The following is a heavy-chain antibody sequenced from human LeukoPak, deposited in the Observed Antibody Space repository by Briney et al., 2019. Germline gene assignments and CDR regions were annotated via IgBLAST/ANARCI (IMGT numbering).Heavy chain of an antibody. CDR2: ISSSSSYI. Sequence: GGSLLLSCAASGFTFSSYSMNWVRPAPGKGQEWVSSISSSSSYIYYADSVKGRFTTSRDNAKNSLYLQMNSPRAEDTAVYYCARAKGVVVVPAAIRYYYYYMDVCGKGTTVTVSS. J-gene: IGHJ6*03. D-gene: IGHD2-2*02. CDR3: ARAKGVVVVPAAIRYYYYYMDV. V-gene: IGHV3-21*01. CDR1: GFTFSSYS.